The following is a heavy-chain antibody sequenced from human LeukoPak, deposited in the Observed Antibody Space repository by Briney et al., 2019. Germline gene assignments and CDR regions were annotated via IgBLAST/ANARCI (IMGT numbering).Heavy chain of an antibody. Sequence: PGGSLGLSCTASGFTFSSTGMHWVRQAPGKGLEWVSYIRYDGNNKYYGDSVKGRLTVSRDNSKNTLYLQMNSLRVEDTAVYYCARTYNPDYWGQGTLVTVSS. CDR1: GFTFSSTG. J-gene: IGHJ4*02. V-gene: IGHV3-30*02. D-gene: IGHD1-14*01. CDR2: IRYDGNNK. CDR3: ARTYNPDY.